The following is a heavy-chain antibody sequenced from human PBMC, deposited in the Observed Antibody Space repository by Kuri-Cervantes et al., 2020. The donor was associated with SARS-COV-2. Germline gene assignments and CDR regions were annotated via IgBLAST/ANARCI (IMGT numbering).Heavy chain of an antibody. CDR1: GGSISSSSYY. Sequence: GSLRLSCTVSGGSISSSSYYWGWIRQPPGKGLEWIGSIYYSGSTYYNPSLKSRVTISVDTSKNQFSLKLSSVTAADTAVYYCASKPRNRGTDYWYFDLWGRGTLVTVSS. V-gene: IGHV4-39*07. CDR2: IYYSGST. CDR3: ASKPRNRGTDYWYFDL. D-gene: IGHD1-14*01. J-gene: IGHJ2*01.